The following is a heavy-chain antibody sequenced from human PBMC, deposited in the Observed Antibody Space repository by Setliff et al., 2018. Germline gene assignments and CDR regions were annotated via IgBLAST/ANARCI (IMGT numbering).Heavy chain of an antibody. CDR1: RGPISSHY. J-gene: IGHJ4*02. D-gene: IGHD2-2*01. V-gene: IGHV4-59*11. CDR2: IYYSGST. Sequence: SETLSLTCTVSRGPISSHYWSWIRQPPGKGLEWIGSIYYSGSTNYNPSLKSRVTISLDTSKNQFSLKLSSVTAADTAVYYCARVPKEYQLLLYFDYWGQGTLVTVSS. CDR3: ARVPKEYQLLLYFDY.